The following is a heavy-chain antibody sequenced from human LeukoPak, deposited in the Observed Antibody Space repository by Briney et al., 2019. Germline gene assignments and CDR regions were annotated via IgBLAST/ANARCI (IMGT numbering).Heavy chain of an antibody. CDR1: GFTFSSYW. V-gene: IGHV3-48*04. CDR3: ARDLSGVYYYDSSGYYPYYFDY. D-gene: IGHD3-22*01. J-gene: IGHJ4*02. Sequence: PGGSLRLSCAASGFTFSSYWMTWVRQAPGKGLEWVSYISSSGSTIYYADSVKGRFTISRDNAKNSLYLQMNSLRAEDTAVYYCARDLSGVYYYDSSGYYPYYFDYWGQGTLVTVSS. CDR2: ISSSGSTI.